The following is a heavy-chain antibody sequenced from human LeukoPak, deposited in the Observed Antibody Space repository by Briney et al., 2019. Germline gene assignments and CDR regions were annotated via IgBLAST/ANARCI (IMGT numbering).Heavy chain of an antibody. Sequence: PGGSLRLSCAASGFIFSNAWMSWVRQAPGKGLEWVSYISSSSGSIYYADSVKGRFTISRDNAKNSLFLQMNSLRDEDTAVYYCAAYFQHWGQGTLVTVSS. CDR2: ISSSSGSI. J-gene: IGHJ1*01. CDR3: AAYFQH. V-gene: IGHV3-48*02. CDR1: GFIFSNAW.